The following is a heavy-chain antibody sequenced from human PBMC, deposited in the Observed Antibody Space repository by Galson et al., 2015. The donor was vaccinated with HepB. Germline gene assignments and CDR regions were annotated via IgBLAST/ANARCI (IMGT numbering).Heavy chain of an antibody. CDR1: GFTFSDYY. D-gene: IGHD6-13*01. CDR2: ISSSGSTI. CDR3: ATKAAGDYYYYYMDV. V-gene: IGHV3-11*01. Sequence: SLRLSCAASGFTFSDYYMSWIRQAPGKGLEWVSYISSSGSTIYYADSVKGRFTISRDNAKNSLYLQMNSLRAEDTAVYYCATKAAGDYYYYYMDVWGKGTTVTVSS. J-gene: IGHJ6*03.